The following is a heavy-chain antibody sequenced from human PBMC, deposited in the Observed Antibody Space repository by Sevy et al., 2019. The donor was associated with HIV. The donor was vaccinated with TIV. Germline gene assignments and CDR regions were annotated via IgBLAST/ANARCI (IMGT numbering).Heavy chain of an antibody. CDR2: ISGRAYSR. D-gene: IGHD3-22*01. V-gene: IGHV3-23*01. CDR1: GFTFNTYA. CDR3: AKESPRYNYDSSGSLDY. J-gene: IGHJ4*02. Sequence: GGSLRLSCAASGFTFNTYAMSWVRQAPGKGLEWVSGISGRAYSRYYADSVKGRFTISRDNSKNTLSLQMNSLRAEDSAVYYCAKESPRYNYDSSGSLDYWGQGTLVTVSS.